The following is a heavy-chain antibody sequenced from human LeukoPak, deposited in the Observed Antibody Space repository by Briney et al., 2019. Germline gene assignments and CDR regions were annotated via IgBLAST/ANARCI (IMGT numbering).Heavy chain of an antibody. CDR1: GGSISSGDYY. J-gene: IGHJ4*02. CDR2: IYHSGIT. D-gene: IGHD6-13*01. V-gene: IGHV4-30-4*08. CDR3: ARARAYSSRCYYFDY. Sequence: RPSETLSLTCTVSGGSISSGDYYWSWIRQPRGKGLEWIGHIYHSGITYYNPSLKSRVTFLVDTSKNQFSLKVNSVTAADTAVYHCARARAYSSRCYYFDYWCQGTLVTVSS.